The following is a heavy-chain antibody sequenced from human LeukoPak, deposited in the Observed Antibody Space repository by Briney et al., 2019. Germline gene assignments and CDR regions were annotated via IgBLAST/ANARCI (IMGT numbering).Heavy chain of an antibody. CDR3: ARTNSNNWGYYFDY. V-gene: IGHV1-3*01. Sequence: ASVKVSCKASGYTFTSYAMHWVRQAPGQRLEWMGWINASNGNTKYSQKFQGRVTITRDTSASTAYMELSSLRSEDTAVYYCARTNSNNWGYYFDYWGQGTLVTVSS. J-gene: IGHJ4*02. CDR1: GYTFTSYA. CDR2: INASNGNT. D-gene: IGHD1-1*01.